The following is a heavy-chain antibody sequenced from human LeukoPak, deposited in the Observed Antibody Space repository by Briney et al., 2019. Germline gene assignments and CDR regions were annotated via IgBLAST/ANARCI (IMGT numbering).Heavy chain of an antibody. V-gene: IGHV1-69*05. CDR2: IIPIFGTA. D-gene: IGHD5-18*01. J-gene: IGHJ4*02. CDR1: GGTFSSYA. Sequence: ASVKVSCKASGGTFSSYAISWVRQAPGQGLEWMGGIIPIFGTANCAQKFQGRVTITTDESTSIAYMELSSLRSEDTAVYYCARGSSDTAMAPLDYWGQGTLVTVSS. CDR3: ARGSSDTAMAPLDY.